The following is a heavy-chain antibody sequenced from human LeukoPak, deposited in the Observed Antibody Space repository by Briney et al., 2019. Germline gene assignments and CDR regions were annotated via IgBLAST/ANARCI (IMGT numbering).Heavy chain of an antibody. J-gene: IGHJ6*03. CDR2: INYSGST. V-gene: IGHV4-34*01. CDR3: ARVGNIVVGDYYYMDV. Sequence: PETLSLTCAVYGGSFSGYYWSWIRQPPGKGLEWIGYINYSGSTKYNPSLKSRVTISVDTSKNQFSLKLSSVTAADTAVYYCARVGNIVVGDYYYMDVWGKGTTVTVSS. D-gene: IGHD2-2*01. CDR1: GGSFSGYY.